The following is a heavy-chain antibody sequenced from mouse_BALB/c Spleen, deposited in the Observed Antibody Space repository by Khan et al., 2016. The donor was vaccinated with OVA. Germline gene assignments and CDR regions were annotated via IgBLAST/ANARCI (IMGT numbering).Heavy chain of an antibody. CDR1: GYSIASDHA. D-gene: IGHD1-1*01. J-gene: IGHJ2*01. CDR2: ISYSGNT. V-gene: IGHV3-2*02. Sequence: VQLKQSGPGLVKPSQSLSLTCTVTGYSIASDHAWNWIRQFPGNKLEWMGFISYSGNTNYNPSLKSRISITRDTSKNQFFLQLNSVTSEDTATYYCARVYGGDFDYWGQGTTLTVSS. CDR3: ARVYGGDFDY.